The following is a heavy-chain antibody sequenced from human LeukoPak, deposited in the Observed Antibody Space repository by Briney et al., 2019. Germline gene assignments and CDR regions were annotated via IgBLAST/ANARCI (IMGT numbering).Heavy chain of an antibody. V-gene: IGHV4-39*01. CDR1: GGSISSSSYY. J-gene: IGHJ4*02. CDR3: ARREQLAPFDY. D-gene: IGHD6-13*01. Sequence: SETLSLTCTVSGGSISSSSYYWGWIRQPPGKGLEWIGSIYYSGSTYYNPSLKSRVTISVDTSKNQFSLKLSSVTAADTAVYYCARREQLAPFDYWGPGTLVSVSS. CDR2: IYYSGST.